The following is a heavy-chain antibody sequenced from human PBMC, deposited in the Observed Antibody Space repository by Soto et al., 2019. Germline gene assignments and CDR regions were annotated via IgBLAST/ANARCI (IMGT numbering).Heavy chain of an antibody. CDR1: GYSISSRSYY. D-gene: IGHD2-21*02. CDR3: ARPRTSVVTKAYFDA. CDR2: IYYSGST. V-gene: IGHV4-39*01. Sequence: TXEALSVTCTVTGYSISSRSYYWGWIRQPPGKGLEWIGIIYYSGSTYNNPSLRSRVSMSIDTSKDQFSLKLKSVTAAETALYFWARPRTSVVTKAYFDAWAPGSLVTGSA. J-gene: IGHJ4*03.